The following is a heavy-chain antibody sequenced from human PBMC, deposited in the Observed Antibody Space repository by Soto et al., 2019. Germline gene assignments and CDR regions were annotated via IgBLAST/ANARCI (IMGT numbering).Heavy chain of an antibody. CDR3: AADLPDWGAYAFDY. Sequence: EVQLVESGGDLVQPGVSLRLSCAASGFTFTRAWLNWVRQAPGKGLEWVGRAKSEINGGAVDYAAPVKGRFTISRDASQNTVYPPMNSLRADGTAVYYCAADLPDWGAYAFDYWGHGTQVTVSS. J-gene: IGHJ4*01. CDR2: AKSEINGGAV. CDR1: GFTFTRAW. D-gene: IGHD3-16*01. V-gene: IGHV3-15*07.